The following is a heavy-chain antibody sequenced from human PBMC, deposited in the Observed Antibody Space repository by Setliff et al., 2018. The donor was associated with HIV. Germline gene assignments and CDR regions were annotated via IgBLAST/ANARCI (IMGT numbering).Heavy chain of an antibody. D-gene: IGHD2-2*01. V-gene: IGHV4-39*01. CDR1: GGSISSSSYY. Sequence: SETLSLTCTVSGGSISSSSYYWGWIRQPPGKGLEWIGSIYYSGSTYYNPSLKSRVTISVDTSKNQFSLELGSVTAADTAIFYCARHSGGDQLLREFDYWGQGTLVTVSS. CDR2: IYYSGST. CDR3: ARHSGGDQLLREFDY. J-gene: IGHJ4*02.